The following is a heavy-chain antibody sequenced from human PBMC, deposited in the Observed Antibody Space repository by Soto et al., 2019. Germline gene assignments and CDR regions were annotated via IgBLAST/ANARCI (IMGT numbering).Heavy chain of an antibody. V-gene: IGHV1-69*01. CDR3: AREPGYGSGSRDSFDI. D-gene: IGHD3-10*01. CDR2: IIPIFGTA. J-gene: IGHJ3*02. CDR1: GGTFSSYA. Sequence: QVQLVQSGAEVKKPGSSVKVSCKASGGTFSSYAISWVRQAPGQGLEWMGGIIPIFGTANYAQKFQGRVTITADESTNTAYMELSSLRSEDTVVYYCAREPGYGSGSRDSFDIWGQGTMVTVSS.